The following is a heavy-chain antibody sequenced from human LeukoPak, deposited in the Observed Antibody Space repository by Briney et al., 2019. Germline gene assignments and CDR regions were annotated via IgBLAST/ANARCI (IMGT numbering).Heavy chain of an antibody. D-gene: IGHD2-21*02. CDR2: IYPGDSDT. J-gene: IGHJ3*02. CDR3: AYSRRAHCGGDCSAFDI. V-gene: IGHV5-51*01. CDR1: GYIFISYL. Sequence: GESRKISCKGSGYIFISYLISWVRQMPVKGLEWMGSIYPGDSDTRYSPSFQGQVTIAAGKSISTAYLQWNSLKASDTAIYYCAYSRRAHCGGDCSAFDIWGQGTMVTVSS.